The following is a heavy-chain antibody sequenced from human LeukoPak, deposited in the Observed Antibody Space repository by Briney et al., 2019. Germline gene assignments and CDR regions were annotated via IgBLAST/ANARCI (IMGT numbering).Heavy chain of an antibody. CDR1: GFTFSNYS. D-gene: IGHD1-26*01. Sequence: GGSLRLSCAVSGFTFSNYSMNWVRQAPGKGLEWVSYVSRTSSTILYADSVKGRFTISRDKAKNSVYLQMNSLRDEDTAVYYCVRIRDSGSYYFYYGMDVWGQGTTVTVSS. CDR3: VRIRDSGSYYFYYGMDV. J-gene: IGHJ6*02. CDR2: VSRTSSTI. V-gene: IGHV3-48*02.